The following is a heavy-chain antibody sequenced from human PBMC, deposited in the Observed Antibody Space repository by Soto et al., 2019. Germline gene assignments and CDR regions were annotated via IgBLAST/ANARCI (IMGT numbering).Heavy chain of an antibody. Sequence: SLTCTVSGGSISSGDYYWSWIRQPPVKGLELIGYIYYSGSTYYNPSLKSRVTISVDTSKNQFSLKLSSVTAADTAVYYCARVTIVVVIIQYWGQGTLVNVSS. V-gene: IGHV4-30-4*01. D-gene: IGHD3-22*01. J-gene: IGHJ4*02. CDR3: ARVTIVVVIIQY. CDR2: IYYSGST. CDR1: GGSISSGDYY.